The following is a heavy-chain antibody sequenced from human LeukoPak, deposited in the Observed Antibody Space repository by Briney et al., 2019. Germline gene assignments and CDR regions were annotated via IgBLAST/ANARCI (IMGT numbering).Heavy chain of an antibody. CDR3: ARDSSALTVYSYDLQPDY. Sequence: KPGGSLRLSCAASGFTFSSYSMNWVRQAPGKGLEWVSSISSSSSYIYYADSVEGRFTISRDNAKNSLYLQMNSLRAEDTAVYYCARDSSALTVYSYDLQPDYWGQGTLVTVSS. D-gene: IGHD5-18*01. CDR1: GFTFSSYS. J-gene: IGHJ4*02. V-gene: IGHV3-21*01. CDR2: ISSSSSYI.